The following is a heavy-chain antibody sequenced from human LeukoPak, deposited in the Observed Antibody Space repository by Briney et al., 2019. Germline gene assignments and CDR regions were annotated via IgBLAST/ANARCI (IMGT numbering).Heavy chain of an antibody. CDR3: ARPDYGDYRGFDY. Sequence: PSETLSLTCTVFGGSISISSYYWGWIRQPPGKGLEWIGSIYYSGSTYYNPSLKSRVTISVDTSKNQFSLKLSSVTAADTAVYYCARPDYGDYRGFDYWGQGTLVTVSS. J-gene: IGHJ4*02. CDR2: IYYSGST. CDR1: GGSISISSYY. V-gene: IGHV4-39*01. D-gene: IGHD4-17*01.